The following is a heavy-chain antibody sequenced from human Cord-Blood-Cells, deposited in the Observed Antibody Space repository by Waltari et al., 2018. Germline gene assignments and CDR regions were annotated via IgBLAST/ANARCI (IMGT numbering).Heavy chain of an antibody. CDR2: IYYSGST. J-gene: IGHJ4*02. D-gene: IGHD3-3*01. Sequence: QLQLQESGPGLVKPSETLSLTCTVSGGSISSSSYYWGWIRQPPGKGLEWIGGIYYSGSTYYNPSLNSRVTISVDTSKNQFSLKLSSVTAADTAVYYCASRLGSGYDYWGQGTLVTVSS. CDR3: ASRLGSGYDY. CDR1: GGSISSSSYY. V-gene: IGHV4-39*01.